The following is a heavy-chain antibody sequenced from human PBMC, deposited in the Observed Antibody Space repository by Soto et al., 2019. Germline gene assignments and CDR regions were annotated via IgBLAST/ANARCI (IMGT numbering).Heavy chain of an antibody. CDR3: ARDSSGGPTDFDY. J-gene: IGHJ4*02. Sequence: PGGSLRLSCAASGFNFRNHGMHWVRQAPGKGLEWVAVIWYDGSSQYYADSVKGRFTISRDDSKNTVYLQMDSLRAEDTAIYYCARDSSGGPTDFDYWGQGALVTVSS. CDR1: GFNFRNHG. CDR2: IWYDGSSQ. D-gene: IGHD3-10*01. V-gene: IGHV3-33*01.